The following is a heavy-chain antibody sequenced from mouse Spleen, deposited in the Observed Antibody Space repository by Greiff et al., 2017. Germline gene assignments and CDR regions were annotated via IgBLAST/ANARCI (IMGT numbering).Heavy chain of an antibody. CDR2: IYPGSGNT. D-gene: IGHD2-4*01. CDR1: GYTFTDYY. V-gene: IGHV1-76*01. J-gene: IGHJ1*03. Sequence: VMLVESGAELVRPGASVKLSCKASGYTFTDYYINWVKQRPGQGLEWIARIYPGSGNTYYNEKFKGKATLTAEKSSSTAYMQLSSLTSEDSAVYFCARDMAYDYDDGWYFDVWGTGTTVTVSS. CDR3: ARDMAYDYDDGWYFDV.